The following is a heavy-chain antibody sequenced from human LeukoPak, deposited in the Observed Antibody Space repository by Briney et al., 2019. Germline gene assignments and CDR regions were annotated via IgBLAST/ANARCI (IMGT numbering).Heavy chain of an antibody. J-gene: IGHJ4*02. D-gene: IGHD2-15*01. CDR2: INPNSGGT. CDR1: GYTFTGYY. CDR3: ARVVCQYSDQYCSGGSCFRH. V-gene: IGHV1-2*02. Sequence: ASVTVSCKASGYTFTGYYMHWVRQAPGQGLEWMGWINPNSGGTNYAQKFQGRVTMTRDTSISTAYMELSRLRSDDTAVYYCARVVCQYSDQYCSGGSCFRHWGQGTLVTVSS.